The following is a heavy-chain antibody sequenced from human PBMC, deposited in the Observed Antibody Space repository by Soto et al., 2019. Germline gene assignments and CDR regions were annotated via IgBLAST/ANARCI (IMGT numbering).Heavy chain of an antibody. CDR3: AKATATGGGAFDI. Sequence: PXGSRRRCVAASGFICGSYDMSWVRQAPGKGLEWVSTILVDGRTFYVDSVRGRFTISRDSSQNTVYLQMNSLTAGDTALYYCAKATATGGGAFDICGQGTKVTVSS. D-gene: IGHD2-8*02. CDR2: ILVDGRT. J-gene: IGHJ3*02. V-gene: IGHV3-23*01. CDR1: GFICGSYD.